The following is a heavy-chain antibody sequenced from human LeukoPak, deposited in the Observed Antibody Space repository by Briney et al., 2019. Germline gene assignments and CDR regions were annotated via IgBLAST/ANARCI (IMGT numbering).Heavy chain of an antibody. CDR1: GDSIRSHY. CDR3: ARHSRIAAHFLYYFDY. J-gene: IGHJ4*02. V-gene: IGHV4-34*01. Sequence: PSETLSLTCTVSGDSIRSHYWSWIRQPPGKGLEWIGEINHSGSTNYNPSLKSRVTISVDTSKNQFSLKLSSVTAADTAVYYCARHSRIAAHFLYYFDYWGQGTLVTVSS. D-gene: IGHD6-6*01. CDR2: INHSGST.